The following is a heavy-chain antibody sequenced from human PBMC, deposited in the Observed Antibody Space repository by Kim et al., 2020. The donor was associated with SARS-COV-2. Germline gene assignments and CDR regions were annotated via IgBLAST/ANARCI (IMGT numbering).Heavy chain of an antibody. D-gene: IGHD6-6*01. CDR1: GDSVSSNSAS. CDR3: VRASRGSSDFNY. J-gene: IGHJ4*02. Sequence: SQTLSLTCTISGDSVSSNSASWTCIRQSPSRGLEWLGRTYYRSKWSYDYAVSVKGRITISPDTSKNQFSLQLNSVTPEDTAVYYCVRASRGSSDFNYWGQGTLVTVSS. V-gene: IGHV6-1*01. CDR2: TYYRSKWSY.